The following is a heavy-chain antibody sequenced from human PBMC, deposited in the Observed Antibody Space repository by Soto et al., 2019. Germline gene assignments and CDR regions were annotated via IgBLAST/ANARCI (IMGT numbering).Heavy chain of an antibody. D-gene: IGHD3-10*01. CDR3: ARGGLLWFGELLLEGWFDP. CDR2: IYYSGST. CDR1: VGSISSGGYY. Sequence: SETLSLTCTVSVGSISSGGYYWSWIRQHPGKGLEWIGYIYYSGSTYYNPSLKSRVTISVDTSKNQFSLKLSSVTAADTAVYYCARGGLLWFGELLLEGWFDPWGQGTLVTVSS. J-gene: IGHJ5*02. V-gene: IGHV4-31*03.